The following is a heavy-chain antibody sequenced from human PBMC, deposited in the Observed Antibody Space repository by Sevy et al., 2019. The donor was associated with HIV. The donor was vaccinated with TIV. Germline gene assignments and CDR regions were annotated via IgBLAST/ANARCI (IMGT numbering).Heavy chain of an antibody. V-gene: IGHV4-59*08. CDR2: IYYNGHI. D-gene: IGHD1-26*01. J-gene: IGHJ4*02. CDR3: AGENAWGRGYS. Sequence: SETLSLTCPVSGGSITSLYWNWIRQPPGNGLEWIANIYYNGHINYNPSLKSRVTLSLDTSKNQFSLRLSSVTAADTAMYYCAGENAWGRGYSWGQGTLVTVSS. CDR1: GGSITSLY.